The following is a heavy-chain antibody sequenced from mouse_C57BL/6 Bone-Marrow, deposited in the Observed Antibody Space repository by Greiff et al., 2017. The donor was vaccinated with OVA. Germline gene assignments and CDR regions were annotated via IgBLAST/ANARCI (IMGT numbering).Heavy chain of an antibody. J-gene: IGHJ3*01. CDR3: AFYSNTWFAY. V-gene: IGHV1-61*01. CDR2: IYPSDSET. CDR1: GYTFTSYW. D-gene: IGHD2-5*01. Sequence: VQLQQPGAELVRPGSSVKLSCKASGYTFTSYWMDWVKQRPGQGLEWIGNIYPSDSETHYNQKFKDKATLTVDKSSSTPYMQLSSMTSEDSAVYYCAFYSNTWFAYWGQGTLVTVSA.